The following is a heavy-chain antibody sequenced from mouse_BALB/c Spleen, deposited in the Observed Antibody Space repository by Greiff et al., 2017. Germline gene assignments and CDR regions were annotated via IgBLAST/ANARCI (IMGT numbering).Heavy chain of an antibody. J-gene: IGHJ3*01. Sequence: VQLQESGAELVRPGASVTLSCKASGYTFTDYEMHWVKQTPVHGLEWIGAIDPETGGTAYNQKFKGKATLNADKSSSTAYMELRSLTSEDSAVYYCTRRMGNYPFAYWGQGTLVTVSA. CDR2: IDPETGGT. CDR3: TRRMGNYPFAY. V-gene: IGHV1-15*01. CDR1: GYTFTDYE. D-gene: IGHD2-1*01.